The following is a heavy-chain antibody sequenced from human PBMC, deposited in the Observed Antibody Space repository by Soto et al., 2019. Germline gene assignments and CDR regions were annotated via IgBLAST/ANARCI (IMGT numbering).Heavy chain of an antibody. J-gene: IGHJ6*03. CDR1: GYTFTGYY. Sequence: ASVKVSCKASGYTFTGYYMHWVRQAPGQGLEWMGWINPNSGNTSYAQKFQGRVTMTRNTSISTAYMELSSLRSEDTALYYCARGRFLEWGSVGYMDVWGKGTTVTVSS. CDR3: ARGRFLEWGSVGYMDV. D-gene: IGHD3-3*01. CDR2: INPNSGNT. V-gene: IGHV1-8*02.